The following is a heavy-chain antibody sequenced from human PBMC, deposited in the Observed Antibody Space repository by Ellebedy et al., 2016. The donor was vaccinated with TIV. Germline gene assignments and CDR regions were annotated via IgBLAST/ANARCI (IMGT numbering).Heavy chain of an antibody. CDR2: ISGSGGST. V-gene: IGHV3-23*01. J-gene: IGHJ4*02. Sequence: GESLKISCAASGFTFSSYAMSWVRQAPGKGLEWVSAISGSGGSTYYADSVKGRFTISRDNSKNTLYLQMNSLRAEDTAVYYCAKDFYDSNDYWGQGTLVTVSS. CDR1: GFTFSSYA. CDR3: AKDFYDSNDY. D-gene: IGHD3-22*01.